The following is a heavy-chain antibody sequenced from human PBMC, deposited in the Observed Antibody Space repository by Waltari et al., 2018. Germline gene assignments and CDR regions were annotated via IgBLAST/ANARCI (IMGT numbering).Heavy chain of an antibody. CDR1: GFTFSSYA. D-gene: IGHD4-4*01. J-gene: IGHJ4*02. CDR3: ARGADYIFDY. V-gene: IGHV3-30*01. Sequence: QVQLVESGGGVVQPGRYLRLSCAASGFTFSSYAIHWVRQAPGKGLEWVAVISYDGSNKYYADSVKGRFTISRDNSKNTLYLQMNSLRAEDTAVYYCARGADYIFDYWGQGTLVTVSS. CDR2: ISYDGSNK.